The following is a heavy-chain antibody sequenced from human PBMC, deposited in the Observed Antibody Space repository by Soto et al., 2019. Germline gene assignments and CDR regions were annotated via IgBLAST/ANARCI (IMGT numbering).Heavy chain of an antibody. CDR3: ARGIIIAVAGKEGGYYYGMDV. V-gene: IGHV4-59*01. J-gene: IGHJ6*02. CDR2: IYYSGST. CDR1: GGSISSYY. Sequence: SETLSLTCTVSGGSISSYYWSWIRQPPGKGLEWIGYIYYSGSTNYNPSLKSRVTISVDTSKNQFSLKLSSVTAADTAVYYCARGIIIAVAGKEGGYYYGMDVWGQGTTVTVSS. D-gene: IGHD6-19*01.